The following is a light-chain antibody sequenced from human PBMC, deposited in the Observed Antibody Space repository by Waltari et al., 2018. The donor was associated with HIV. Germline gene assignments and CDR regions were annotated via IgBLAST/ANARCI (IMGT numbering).Light chain of an antibody. J-gene: IGLJ2*01. CDR2: DVS. CDR3: CSYAGSYTMV. V-gene: IGLV2-11*01. CDR1: SSDVGGYKF. Sequence: QSALTQPRSVSGSPGQSVTISCTGSSSDVGGYKFVSWYQQHPGKAPKVIIHDVSERPSGVPDRFSGSKSGHTASLTISGLQAEDDADYSCCSYAGSYTMVFGGGTKLTVL.